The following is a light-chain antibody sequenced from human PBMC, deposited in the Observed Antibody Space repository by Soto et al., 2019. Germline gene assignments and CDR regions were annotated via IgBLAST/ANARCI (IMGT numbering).Light chain of an antibody. V-gene: IGKV3-15*01. CDR3: QQYDKWPLT. J-gene: IGKJ4*01. CDR1: QSVSNK. Sequence: EIVMTQSPATLSVPPGERATLSCRASQSVSNKLAWYQQKVGQAPRLLIYGASTRAAGIPARFSGSGSGTEFTLTISSLQSEDFEVYYCQQYDKWPLTFGGGAKVEIK. CDR2: GAS.